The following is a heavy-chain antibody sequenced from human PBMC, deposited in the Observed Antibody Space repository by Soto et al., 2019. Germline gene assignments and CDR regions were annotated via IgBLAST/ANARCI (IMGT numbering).Heavy chain of an antibody. CDR2: ISSNGGST. CDR3: ARDVRIAAAGTSFDY. Sequence: GGSLRLSCAASGFTFSSYAMHWVRQARGKGLEYVSAISSNGGSTYYANSVKGRFTISRDNSKNTLYLQMGSLRAEDMAVYYCARDVRIAAAGTSFDYWGQGTLVTSPQ. CDR1: GFTFSSYA. D-gene: IGHD6-13*01. J-gene: IGHJ4*02. V-gene: IGHV3-64*01.